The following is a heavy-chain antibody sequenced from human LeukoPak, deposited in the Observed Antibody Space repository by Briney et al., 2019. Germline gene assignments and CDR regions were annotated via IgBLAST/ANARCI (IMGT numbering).Heavy chain of an antibody. CDR1: GFTVSSNY. Sequence: QAGGSLRLSCAASGFTVSSNYMSWVRQAPGKGLEWVSAISGSGGSTYYADSVKGRFTISRDNSKNTLYLQMNSLRAEDTAVYYCARPLLWAPSGMDVWGQGTTVTVSS. CDR2: ISGSGGST. J-gene: IGHJ6*02. V-gene: IGHV3-23*01. CDR3: ARPLLWAPSGMDV. D-gene: IGHD2/OR15-2a*01.